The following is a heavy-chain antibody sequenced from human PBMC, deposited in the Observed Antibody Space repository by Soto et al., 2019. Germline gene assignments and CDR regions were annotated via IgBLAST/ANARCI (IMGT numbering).Heavy chain of an antibody. CDR2: ISYSGST. CDR3: ARLVYDSSGYRPG. CDR1: GGSISSGNYY. D-gene: IGHD3-22*01. J-gene: IGHJ4*02. Sequence: SETLSLTCTVSGGSISSGNYYWSWIRQPPGKGLEWIGFISYSGSTYYNPSLKSRVTISVDTSKNQFSLNLSSVTAADTAVYYCARLVYDSSGYRPGWGQGTLVTVS. V-gene: IGHV4-39*01.